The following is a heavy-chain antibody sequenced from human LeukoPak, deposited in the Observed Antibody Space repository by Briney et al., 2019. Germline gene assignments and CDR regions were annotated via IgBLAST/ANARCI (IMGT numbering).Heavy chain of an antibody. CDR2: INWNGGST. CDR3: ARDLTAGLNELSWFDP. D-gene: IGHD1-1*01. J-gene: IGHJ5*02. Sequence: GGSLRLSCAASGFTFDDYGMSWVRQAPGKGLEWVSGINWNGGSTGYADSVKGRFTISRDNAKNSLYLQMNSLIAEDTALYYCARDLTAGLNELSWFDPWGQGTLVTVSS. CDR1: GFTFDDYG. V-gene: IGHV3-20*04.